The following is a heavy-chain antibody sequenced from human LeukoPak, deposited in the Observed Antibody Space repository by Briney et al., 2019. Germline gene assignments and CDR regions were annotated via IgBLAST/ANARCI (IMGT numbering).Heavy chain of an antibody. Sequence: SDTLSLTCSVSGGHMSSYYWRWIRQPPGGGLEWIGYIYYSGSTNYNPSLKSRVTISVDTSKNQFSLKLSSVTAADTAVYYCVRGVGATMGCLDYWGQGTLVTVSS. V-gene: IGHV4-59*07. CDR3: VRGVGATMGCLDY. CDR1: GGHMSSYY. D-gene: IGHD1-26*01. CDR2: IYYSGST. J-gene: IGHJ4*02.